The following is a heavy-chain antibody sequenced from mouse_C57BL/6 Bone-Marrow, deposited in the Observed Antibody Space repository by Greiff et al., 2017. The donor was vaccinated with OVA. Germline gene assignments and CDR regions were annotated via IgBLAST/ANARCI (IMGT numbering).Heavy chain of an antibody. Sequence: EVQGVESGGGLVQPGGSLKLSCAASGFTFSDYGMAWVRQAPRKGLEWVAFISPLAYSIYYADTVTGRFTISSENAMNTLYLEMSSLRSEDTAMYYCARHNTYNAMYYWCQGNSVTVTS. D-gene: IGHD5-1-1*01. CDR1: GFTFSDYG. CDR3: ARHNTYNAMYY. J-gene: IGHJ4*01. CDR2: ISPLAYSI. V-gene: IGHV5-15*01.